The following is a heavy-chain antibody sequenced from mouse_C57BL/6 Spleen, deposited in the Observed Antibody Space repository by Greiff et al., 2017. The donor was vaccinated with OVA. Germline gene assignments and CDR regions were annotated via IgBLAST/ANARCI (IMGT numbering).Heavy chain of an antibody. CDR3: ARTFRVDGYRSYWYFDV. D-gene: IGHD2-3*01. Sequence: VQLQQPGAELVRPGSSVKLSCTASGYTFTSYWMHWVKQRPIQGLEWIGNIDPSDSDTHYNQKFKDKATLTVDKSSSTAYLQLSSLTSEDSAVYYCARTFRVDGYRSYWYFDVWGTGTTVTVSS. CDR1: GYTFTSYW. CDR2: IDPSDSDT. J-gene: IGHJ1*03. V-gene: IGHV1-52*01.